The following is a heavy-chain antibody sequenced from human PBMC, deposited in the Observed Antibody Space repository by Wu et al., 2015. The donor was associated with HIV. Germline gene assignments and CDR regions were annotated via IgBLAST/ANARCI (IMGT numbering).Heavy chain of an antibody. J-gene: IGHJ3*01. V-gene: IGHV1-2*02. D-gene: IGHD5-12*01. CDR3: ATNPGPDIEAMIRAFDG. CDR1: GYTFTGYY. CDR2: IKPSNGLI. Sequence: QVQLVQSGAEVKKPGASVKVSCKVSGYTFTGYYMHWVRQAPGQGLEWMGWIKPSNGLINYAPKFQGRVTMTRDTSSNTAYMELSRLRTDDTAVYYCATNPGPDIEAMIRAFDGWGQGTTVTVS.